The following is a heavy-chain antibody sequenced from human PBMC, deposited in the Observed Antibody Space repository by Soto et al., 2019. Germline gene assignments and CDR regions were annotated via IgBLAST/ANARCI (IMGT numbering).Heavy chain of an antibody. D-gene: IGHD3-10*01. Sequence: LRLSCAASGFTFSSYSMNWVRQAPGKGLEWVSSISSSSSYIYYADSVKGRFTISRDNAKNSLYLQMNSLRAEDTAVYYCARDGYYGSGSGYYYGMDVWGQGTTVTVS. J-gene: IGHJ6*02. CDR2: ISSSSSYI. CDR3: ARDGYYGSGSGYYYGMDV. CDR1: GFTFSSYS. V-gene: IGHV3-21*01.